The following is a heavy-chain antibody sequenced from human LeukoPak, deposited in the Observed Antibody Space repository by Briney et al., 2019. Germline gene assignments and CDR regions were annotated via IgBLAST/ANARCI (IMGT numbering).Heavy chain of an antibody. CDR3: ARGPGGDYYYYMDV. D-gene: IGHD3-10*01. V-gene: IGHV4-34*01. CDR2: INHSGST. CDR1: GGSFSGYY. Sequence: SETLSLTCAVYGGSFSGYYWSWIRKPPGKGLEWIGEINHSGSTNYNPSLKSRVTISVDTSKNQFSLKLSSVTAADTAVCYCARGPGGDYYYYMDVWGKGTTVTISS. J-gene: IGHJ6*03.